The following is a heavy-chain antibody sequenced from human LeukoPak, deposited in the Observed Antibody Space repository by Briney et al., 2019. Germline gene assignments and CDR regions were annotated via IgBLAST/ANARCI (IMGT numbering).Heavy chain of an antibody. CDR3: ARGLRVGAFYFDY. Sequence: ASVKVSCKASGYTFTTYGIGWVRQAPGQGLEWMGWISIYNGNTNYVQKFQGRVTMTTDTSTSTAYMELRSLRSDDTAVYYCARGLRVGAFYFDYWGQGTLVTDSS. V-gene: IGHV1-18*01. CDR1: GYTFTTYG. D-gene: IGHD1-26*01. CDR2: ISIYNGNT. J-gene: IGHJ4*02.